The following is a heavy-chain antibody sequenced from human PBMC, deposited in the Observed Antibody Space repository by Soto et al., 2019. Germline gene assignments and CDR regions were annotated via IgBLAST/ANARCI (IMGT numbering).Heavy chain of an antibody. CDR2: ISAYNGNT. CDR3: ARVSSGSIVADTRFEY. V-gene: IGHV1-18*01. J-gene: IGHJ4*02. D-gene: IGHD1-26*01. CDR1: GYTVTSYG. Sequence: GAAVNVSCKASGYTVTSYGISWVLQAPGQGLEWMGWISAYNGNTNYAQKLQGRVTMTTDTSTSTAYMELRSLRSDDTAVYYCARVSSGSIVADTRFEYWGQGTLVTVS.